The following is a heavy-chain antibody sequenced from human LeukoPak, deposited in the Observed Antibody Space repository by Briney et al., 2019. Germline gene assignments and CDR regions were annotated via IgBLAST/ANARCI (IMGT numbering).Heavy chain of an antibody. CDR3: ARGRGIAAAGRNWFDP. Sequence: ASVKVSCKASGYTFTSYGISWVRQAPGQGLEWMGWMNPNSGNTGYAQKFQGRVTITRNTPISTAYMELSSLRSEDTAVYYCARGRGIAAAGRNWFDPWGQGTLVTVSS. V-gene: IGHV1-8*03. CDR1: GYTFTSYG. J-gene: IGHJ5*02. D-gene: IGHD6-13*01. CDR2: MNPNSGNT.